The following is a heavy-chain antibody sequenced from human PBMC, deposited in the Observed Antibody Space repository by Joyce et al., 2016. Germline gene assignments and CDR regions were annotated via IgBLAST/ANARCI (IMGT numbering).Heavy chain of an antibody. J-gene: IGHJ4*02. CDR1: GFTFSSYA. V-gene: IGHV3-30*04. D-gene: IGHD4-23*01. Sequence: QVQLVESGGGVVQPGRSLRLSCAASGFTFSSYAMHWVRQAPGKGLEWVAVISYDGSNKYYADSVKGRFTISRDKSKNTLYLQMNSLRAEDTAVYYCARAGRSPTTVVTGGYYFDYWGQGTLVTVSS. CDR3: ARAGRSPTTVVTGGYYFDY. CDR2: ISYDGSNK.